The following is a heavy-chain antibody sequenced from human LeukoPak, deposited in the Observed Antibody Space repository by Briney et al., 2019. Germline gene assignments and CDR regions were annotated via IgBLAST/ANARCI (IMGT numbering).Heavy chain of an antibody. CDR3: ARHISVSYDAFDL. CDR1: GGSITGYY. J-gene: IGHJ3*01. V-gene: IGHV4-59*08. D-gene: IGHD6-19*01. CDR2: VFYSGNT. Sequence: SETLSLTCTVSGGSITGYYWSWIRQPPGKGLEWIGYVFYSGNTLYNPPLESRVTMSVDTSKSQFSLKLTSVTAADTAVYYCARHISVSYDAFDLWGRGTMVTVSS.